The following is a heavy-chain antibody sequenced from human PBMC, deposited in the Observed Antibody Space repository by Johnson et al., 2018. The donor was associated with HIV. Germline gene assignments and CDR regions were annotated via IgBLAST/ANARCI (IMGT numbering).Heavy chain of an antibody. Sequence: QMLLVESGGGVVQPGGSLRLSCAASGFTFSSYGMHWVRQAPGKRLEWVAFIRYDGSNKYYADSVKGRFTISRDNSKNTLYLQMNSLRAEDTAVYYCAKDRGYGGNLDAFDIWGQGTMVTVSS. J-gene: IGHJ3*02. V-gene: IGHV3-30*02. D-gene: IGHD4-23*01. CDR2: IRYDGSNK. CDR3: AKDRGYGGNLDAFDI. CDR1: GFTFSSYG.